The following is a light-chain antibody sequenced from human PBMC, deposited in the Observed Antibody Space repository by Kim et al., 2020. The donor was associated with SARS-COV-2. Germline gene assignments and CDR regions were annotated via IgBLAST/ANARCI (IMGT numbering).Light chain of an antibody. J-gene: IGKJ1*01. CDR2: GAS. Sequence: ENVLTQSPGTLSLSPGERANLSCRASQSVSSSNLAWYQQKPGQAPRLLIHGASSRATGIPDRFSGSGSGTDFTLTISRLEPEDFAVYYCQQYGSSPRTFGQGTKVDIK. V-gene: IGKV3-20*01. CDR3: QQYGSSPRT. CDR1: QSVSSSN.